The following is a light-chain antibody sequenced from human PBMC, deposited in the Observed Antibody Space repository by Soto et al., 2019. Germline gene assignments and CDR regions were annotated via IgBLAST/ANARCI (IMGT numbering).Light chain of an antibody. CDR3: QQYNAYLLT. Sequence: DIQVTQSPSSLSASVGDRVTITCQTRQSIGHQLAWFQLKPGKAPKSLIYAASSLQSGVPSRFSGSGSERDFTLTISSLQPEDSATYHCQQYNAYLLTFGGGTKVEI. CDR1: QSIGHQ. V-gene: IGKV1-16*01. J-gene: IGKJ4*01. CDR2: AAS.